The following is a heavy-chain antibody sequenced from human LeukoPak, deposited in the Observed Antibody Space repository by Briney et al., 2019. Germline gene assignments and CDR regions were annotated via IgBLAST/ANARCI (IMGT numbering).Heavy chain of an antibody. V-gene: IGHV4-31*03. D-gene: IGHD3-16*02. CDR2: IYYSGST. J-gene: IGHJ4*02. CDR1: GGSISSGGYY. CDR3: ARESGGVIAAPDY. Sequence: TSETLSLTCTVSGGSISSGGYYWSCIRQHPGKGLEWIGYIYYSGSTYYNPSLKSRVTISVDTSKNQFSLKLSSVTAADTAVYYCARESGGVIAAPDYWGQGTLVTVSS.